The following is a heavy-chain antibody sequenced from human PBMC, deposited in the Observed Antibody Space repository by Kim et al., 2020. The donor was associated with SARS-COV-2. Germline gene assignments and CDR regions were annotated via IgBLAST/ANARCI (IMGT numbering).Heavy chain of an antibody. D-gene: IGHD2-15*01. CDR1: GFTFSSYS. Sequence: GGSLRLSCAASGFTFSSYSMNWVRQAPGKGLEWVSSISSSSSYIYYADSVKGRFTISRDNPKNSLYLQMNSLRAEDTAVYYCALGGCSGGSCYSISGMDVWGQGTTVTVSS. V-gene: IGHV3-21*01. CDR2: ISSSSSYI. CDR3: ALGGCSGGSCYSISGMDV. J-gene: IGHJ6*02.